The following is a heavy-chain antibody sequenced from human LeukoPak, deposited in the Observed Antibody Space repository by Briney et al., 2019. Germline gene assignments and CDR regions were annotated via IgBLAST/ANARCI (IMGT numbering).Heavy chain of an antibody. Sequence: SETLSLTCTVSGDSISSNYWTWIRQPPGKGLECIGYLYYSGSTNYNPSLKSRVTISVETSKNQFSLKLSSVTAADTAVYYCARARNEYYFDYWGQGTLVTVSS. J-gene: IGHJ4*02. CDR2: LYYSGST. CDR3: ARARNEYYFDY. V-gene: IGHV4-59*01. CDR1: GDSISSNY. D-gene: IGHD2-8*01.